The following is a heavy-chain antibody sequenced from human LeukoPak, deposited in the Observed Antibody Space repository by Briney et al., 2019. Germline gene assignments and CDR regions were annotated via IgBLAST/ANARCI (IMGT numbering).Heavy chain of an antibody. V-gene: IGHV4-61*02. CDR2: IYTSGST. CDR3: ARGGIAVAGTLTH. J-gene: IGHJ4*02. CDR1: GGSISSGSYY. D-gene: IGHD6-19*01. Sequence: SETLSLTCTVSGGSISSGSYYWSWIRQPAGKGLEWIGRIYTSGSTNYNPSLKSRVTISVDTSKNQFSLKLSSVTAADTAVYYCARGGIAVAGTLTHWGQGTLVTVPS.